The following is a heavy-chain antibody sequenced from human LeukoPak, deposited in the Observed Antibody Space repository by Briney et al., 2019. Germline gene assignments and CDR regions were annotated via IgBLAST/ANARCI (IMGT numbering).Heavy chain of an antibody. Sequence: GGSLRLSCAASGFTFTSYAMIWVRQAPGKGLEWISAISGSGGSTYYADSVKGRFTISRDNSKNTLYLQMNSLRAEDTAVYYCAKDRFYDTTTTGAFDIWGQGTMVTVSS. CDR3: AKDRFYDTTTTGAFDI. J-gene: IGHJ3*02. D-gene: IGHD3-22*01. CDR2: ISGSGGST. CDR1: GFTFTSYA. V-gene: IGHV3-23*01.